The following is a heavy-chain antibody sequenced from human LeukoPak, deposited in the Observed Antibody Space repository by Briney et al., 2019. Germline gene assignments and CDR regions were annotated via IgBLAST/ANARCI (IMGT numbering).Heavy chain of an antibody. D-gene: IGHD5-24*01. J-gene: IGHJ4*02. CDR2: IKQDGSEK. Sequence: GGSLRLSCTASGFTFGSYWMNWVRQPPGKGLEWVANIKQDGSEKYYVDSVKGRFTISRDNAKKSLYLQMNSLRAEDTAVYYCARETEMANLDYWGQGTLVTVSS. CDR3: ARETEMANLDY. V-gene: IGHV3-7*04. CDR1: GFTFGSYW.